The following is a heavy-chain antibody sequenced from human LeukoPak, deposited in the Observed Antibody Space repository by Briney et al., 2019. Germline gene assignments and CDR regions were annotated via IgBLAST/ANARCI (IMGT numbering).Heavy chain of an antibody. D-gene: IGHD2-15*01. CDR3: ARNVLPGYFDY. V-gene: IGHV3-74*01. CDR2: INSDGSST. J-gene: IGHJ4*02. Sequence: GGSLRLSCAASGFTFSSYWMHWVRQAPGKGLVWVSRINSDGSSTSYADSVKGRFTNSRDNAKNTLYLQMNSLRAEDTAVYYCARNVLPGYFDYWGQGTLVTVSS. CDR1: GFTFSSYW.